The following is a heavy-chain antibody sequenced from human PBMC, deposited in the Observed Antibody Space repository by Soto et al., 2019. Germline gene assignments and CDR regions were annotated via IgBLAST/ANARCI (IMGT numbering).Heavy chain of an antibody. J-gene: IGHJ4*02. Sequence: VQLVQSGAEVKKPGSSVKVSCKASGGTFSNYPFIWVRQAPGQGLDWMGGIIPIFGTTDYGQRFQGRVTITADESTNTAYMELSSLRSDDTAVYYCARGLYCGGGCYSHFNYWGQGPLVTVSS. V-gene: IGHV1-69*01. CDR3: ARGLYCGGGCYSHFNY. D-gene: IGHD2-21*02. CDR2: IIPIFGTT. CDR1: GGTFSNYP.